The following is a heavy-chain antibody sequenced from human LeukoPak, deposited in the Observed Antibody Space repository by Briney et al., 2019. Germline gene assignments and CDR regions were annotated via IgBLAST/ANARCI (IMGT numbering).Heavy chain of an antibody. CDR3: ARGRTNTAMVKNSYFDY. Sequence: SETLSLTCTVSGGSISIYYWSWIRQPPGKGLEWIGYIYYSGSTNYNPSLKSRVTISVDTSKNQFSLKLSSVTAADTAVYYCARGRTNTAMVKNSYFDYWGQGTLVTVSS. D-gene: IGHD5-18*01. J-gene: IGHJ4*02. V-gene: IGHV4-59*01. CDR2: IYYSGST. CDR1: GGSISIYY.